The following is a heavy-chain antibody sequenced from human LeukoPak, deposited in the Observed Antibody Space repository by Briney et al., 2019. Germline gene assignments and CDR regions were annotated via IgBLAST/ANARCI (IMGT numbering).Heavy chain of an antibody. CDR3: ARMDMDTAMVTNYLDH. D-gene: IGHD5-18*01. CDR2: IHPSGSST. V-gene: IGHV1-46*01. CDR1: GYTFTNNY. Sequence: ASVKISCKASGYTFTNNYMHWVRQAPGQGLEWMGVIHPSGSSTNYAQKFQGRVTMTKDTSASTVYIELSSLRSEDTAVYYCARMDMDTAMVTNYLDHWGQGTLVTVPS. J-gene: IGHJ4*02.